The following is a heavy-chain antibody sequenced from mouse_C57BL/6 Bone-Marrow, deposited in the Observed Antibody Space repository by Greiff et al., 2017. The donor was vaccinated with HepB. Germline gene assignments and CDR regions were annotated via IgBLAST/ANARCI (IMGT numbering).Heavy chain of an antibody. D-gene: IGHD1-1*01. J-gene: IGHJ1*03. V-gene: IGHV1-76*01. CDR3: ARHYGSSYWYFDV. CDR1: GYTFTDYY. CDR2: IYPGSGNT. Sequence: VQGVESGAELVRPGASVKLSCKASGYTFTDYYINWVKQRPGQGLEWIARIYPGSGNTYYNEKFKGKATLTAEKSSSTAYMQLSSLTSEDSAVYFCARHYGSSYWYFDVWGTGTTVTVSS.